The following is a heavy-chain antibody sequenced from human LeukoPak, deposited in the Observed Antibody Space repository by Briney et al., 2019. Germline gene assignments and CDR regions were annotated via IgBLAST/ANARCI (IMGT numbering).Heavy chain of an antibody. CDR1: GGSISSYY. D-gene: IGHD6-13*01. CDR3: ARGFAAAGTRWFDP. J-gene: IGHJ5*02. V-gene: IGHV4-4*07. CDR2: IYTSGST. Sequence: SETLSLTCTVSGGSISSYYWSWIRQPAGKGLEWLGRIYTSGSTNYNPSLKSRVTMSVDTSKNQFSLKLSSVTAADTAVYYCARGFAAAGTRWFDPWGQGTLVTVSS.